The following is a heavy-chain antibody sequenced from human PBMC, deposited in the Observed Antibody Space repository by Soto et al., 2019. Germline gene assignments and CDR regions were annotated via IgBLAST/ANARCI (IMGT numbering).Heavy chain of an antibody. Sequence: QVQLVESGGGVVQPGRSLRLSCAASGFTFSSYGMHWVRQAPGKGLEWVAVIWYDGSNKYYADSVKGRFTISRDNSKNKLYRQMNSLSAEDTAVYYCAREGRICSGGSCYPFPFDYWGQGTLVTVSS. D-gene: IGHD2-15*01. CDR1: GFTFSSYG. CDR2: IWYDGSNK. CDR3: AREGRICSGGSCYPFPFDY. V-gene: IGHV3-33*01. J-gene: IGHJ4*02.